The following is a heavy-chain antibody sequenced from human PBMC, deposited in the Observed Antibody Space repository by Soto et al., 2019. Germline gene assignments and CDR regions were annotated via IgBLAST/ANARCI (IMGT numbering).Heavy chain of an antibody. V-gene: IGHV4-30-4*01. Sequence: QVQLQESGPGLVKPSQTLSLTCTVSGGSISSGYYYWSWIRQPPGKGLEWIGYIYYSGSTYYNPSLRSRVTISVDTSKNQFSLKLYSVTAADTAVYYCGRELDQRHFDYWGQGTLVTVSS. CDR3: GRELDQRHFDY. J-gene: IGHJ4*02. CDR2: IYYSGST. D-gene: IGHD1-1*01. CDR1: GGSISSGYYY.